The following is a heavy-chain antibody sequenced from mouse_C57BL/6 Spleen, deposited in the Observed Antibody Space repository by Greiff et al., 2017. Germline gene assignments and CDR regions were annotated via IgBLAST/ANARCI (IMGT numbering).Heavy chain of an antibody. V-gene: IGHV2-9*01. CDR1: GFSLTSSG. Sequence: VQLQQSGPGLVAPSQSLSITCTVSGFSLTSSGVDWVRQPPGKGLEWLGVIWGGGSTNYTSALMSRLSISKDNSKSQVFLKMNSLQTDYTAMYYCATHGYDYDGASWFAYWGQGTLVTVSA. J-gene: IGHJ3*01. CDR3: ATHGYDYDGASWFAY. CDR2: IWGGGST. D-gene: IGHD2-4*01.